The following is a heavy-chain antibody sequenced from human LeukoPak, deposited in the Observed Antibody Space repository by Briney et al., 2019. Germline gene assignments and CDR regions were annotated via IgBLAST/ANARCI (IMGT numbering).Heavy chain of an antibody. J-gene: IGHJ4*02. Sequence: ASVKVSCKASGYTFTSNYIHWVRQAPGQGLEWMGMIYPRDGSTSYAQKFQGRVTVTRDTSTNTVHMELSGLRSEDTAVYHCARDQEGFDYWGQGTLVTVSS. V-gene: IGHV1-46*01. CDR1: GYTFTSNY. CDR3: ARDQEGFDY. CDR2: IYPRDGST.